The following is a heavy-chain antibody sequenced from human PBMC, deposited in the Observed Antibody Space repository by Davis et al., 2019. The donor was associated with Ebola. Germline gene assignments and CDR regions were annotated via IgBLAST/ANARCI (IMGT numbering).Heavy chain of an antibody. CDR3: ARETGSRAPDY. CDR1: GGSVSSGSYY. V-gene: IGHV4-61*01. CDR2: IYYSGST. D-gene: IGHD7-27*01. Sequence: PSETLSLTCTVSGGSVSSGSYYWSWIRQPPGKGLEWIGYIYYSGSTNYNPSLKSRVTISVDTSKNQFSLKLSSVTAADTAVYYCARETGSRAPDYWGQGTLVTVSS. J-gene: IGHJ4*02.